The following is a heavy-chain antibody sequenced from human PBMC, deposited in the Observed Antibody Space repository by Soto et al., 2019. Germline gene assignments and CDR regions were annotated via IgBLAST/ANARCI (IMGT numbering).Heavy chain of an antibody. CDR2: VIPLFDTA. J-gene: IGHJ6*02. CDR3: ATGGHNDGYNFYHGMDV. CDR1: GGIFTNNA. D-gene: IGHD3-16*01. Sequence: QVQVVQSGAEGKKPGSSVKVSCKVSGGIFTNNAISWVRQAPGQGLEGLGGVIPLFDTAYYAQIFRGRLRISADGATTTAYMELSGLTSADTAVYFCATGGHNDGYNFYHGMDVWGQGTTVTVS. V-gene: IGHV1-69*01.